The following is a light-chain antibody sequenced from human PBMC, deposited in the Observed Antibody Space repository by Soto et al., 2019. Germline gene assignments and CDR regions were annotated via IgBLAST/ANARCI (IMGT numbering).Light chain of an antibody. CDR2: LNSDGSH. CDR3: QTWDTGIVL. CDR1: SGHTSYA. J-gene: IGLJ2*01. V-gene: IGLV4-69*01. Sequence: QSVLTQSPSASASLGASVKLTCTLSSGHTSYAIAWHQQQPEKGPRNLMKLNSDGSHTKGDGISDRFLGSSSGAERYLTISSLHSEDEADYYCQTWDTGIVLFGGGTKLTVL.